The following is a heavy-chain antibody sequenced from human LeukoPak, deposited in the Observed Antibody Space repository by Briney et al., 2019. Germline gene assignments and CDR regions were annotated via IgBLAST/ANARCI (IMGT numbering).Heavy chain of an antibody. Sequence: SETLSLTCAVYGGSFSGYYWSWIRQPPGKGLEWIGEINHSGSTNYNPSLKSRVTISVDTSKNQFSPKLSSVTAADTAVYYCARLGFNVLLWSNTRNWFDPWGQGTLVTVSS. D-gene: IGHD3-10*01. CDR2: INHSGST. J-gene: IGHJ5*02. V-gene: IGHV4-34*01. CDR3: ARLGFNVLLWSNTRNWFDP. CDR1: GGSFSGYY.